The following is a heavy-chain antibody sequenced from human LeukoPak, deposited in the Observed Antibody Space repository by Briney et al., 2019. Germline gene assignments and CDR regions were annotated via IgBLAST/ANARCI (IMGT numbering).Heavy chain of an antibody. CDR3: AREHRDNDSSAYYY. D-gene: IGHD3-22*01. Sequence: GPSPRLACAASAPTLIIYCLHSVRRTPGEGLLWVSRINSDGSTTSYAPTVYSRFTMSRDTAKNTLYLQMNSLKAEYTAVSDRAREHRDNDSSAYYYWGQGTLVTVSS. V-gene: IGHV3-74*01. J-gene: IGHJ4*02. CDR1: APTLIIYC. CDR2: INSDGSTT.